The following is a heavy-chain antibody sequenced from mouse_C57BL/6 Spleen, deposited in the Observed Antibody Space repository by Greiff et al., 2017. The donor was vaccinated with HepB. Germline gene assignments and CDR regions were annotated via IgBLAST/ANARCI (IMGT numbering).Heavy chain of an antibody. D-gene: IGHD2-3*01. CDR2: ISSGSSTN. J-gene: IGHJ2*01. Sequence: EVQLVESGGGLVKPGRSLKLSCAASGFTFSDDGLHWVRQAPEKGLEWVAYISSGSSTNYYADTVKGRFTISSDNAKNTLFLQMTSLRSEDTAMYYCAKNPLYDGYLHSYYFDYWGQGTTLTVSS. V-gene: IGHV5-17*01. CDR1: GFTFSDDG. CDR3: AKNPLYDGYLHSYYFDY.